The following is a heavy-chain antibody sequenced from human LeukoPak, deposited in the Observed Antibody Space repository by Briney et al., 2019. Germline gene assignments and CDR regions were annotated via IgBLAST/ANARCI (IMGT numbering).Heavy chain of an antibody. V-gene: IGHV3-15*01. CDR3: TAKAGVVITHDAFDI. Sequence: PGGSLRLSCAASGFTFSNAWMSWVRQAPGKGLEWVGRIKSKTDGWTTDYAAPVKGRFTISRDDSKNTLYLQMNSLKTEDTAVYYCTAKAGVVITHDAFDIWGQGTMVTVSS. CDR1: GFTFSNAW. J-gene: IGHJ3*02. CDR2: IKSKTDGWTT. D-gene: IGHD3-3*01.